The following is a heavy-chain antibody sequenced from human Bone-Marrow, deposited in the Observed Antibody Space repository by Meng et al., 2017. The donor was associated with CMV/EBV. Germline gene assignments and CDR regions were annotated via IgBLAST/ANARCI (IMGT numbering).Heavy chain of an antibody. V-gene: IGHV4-59*01. CDR2: IYYSGST. Sequence: SEPLSLTCTGSGGSISSYYWSWIRQPPGKGLEWIGYIYYSGSTNYNPSLKSRVTISVDTSKNQFSLKLSSVTAADTAVYYCARGGIAAAFYNWFDPWGQGTLVTVSS. CDR3: ARGGIAAAFYNWFDP. J-gene: IGHJ5*02. CDR1: GGSISSYY. D-gene: IGHD6-13*01.